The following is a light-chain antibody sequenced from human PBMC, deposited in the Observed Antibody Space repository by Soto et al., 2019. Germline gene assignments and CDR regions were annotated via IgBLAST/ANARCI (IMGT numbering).Light chain of an antibody. J-gene: IGKJ1*01. CDR3: QQYYTSPS. Sequence: AIRMTQSPSSLSASTGDRVTITCRASQGISSYLAWYQQKPGKAPKLLIYAASTLQSGVPSRFSGSGSGTDFTLTISRLKSEDFATYYCQQYYTSPSFGQGTKVDI. CDR1: QGISSY. CDR2: AAS. V-gene: IGKV1-8*01.